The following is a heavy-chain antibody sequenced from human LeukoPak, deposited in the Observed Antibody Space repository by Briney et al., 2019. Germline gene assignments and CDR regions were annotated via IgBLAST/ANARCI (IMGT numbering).Heavy chain of an antibody. CDR1: RGSISSHY. D-gene: IGHD1-26*01. J-gene: IGHJ4*02. Sequence: PSETLSLTCTAPRGSISSHYWSWIRQPPGKGLEWIGCVYYSGSTNYNPSLKSRVTISVHTPKNQFPPNLSSVTAADTAVLCCARHRAIRMMGATADFDFWGQGTLVTVSS. V-gene: IGHV4-59*08. CDR2: VYYSGST. CDR3: ARHRAIRMMGATADFDF.